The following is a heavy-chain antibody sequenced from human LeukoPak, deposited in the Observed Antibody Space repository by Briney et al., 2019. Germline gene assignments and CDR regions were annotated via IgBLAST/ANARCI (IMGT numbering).Heavy chain of an antibody. CDR1: GFTFSNYA. V-gene: IGHV3-23*01. J-gene: IGHJ1*01. CDR2: ISGSGSST. D-gene: IGHD7-27*01. Sequence: PGGSLRLSCAASGFTFSNYAMTWVRQAPGKGLEWVSGISGSGSSTYYADSVKGRFTLSRDYPKNTLYLQMNSLRAEDTAVYYCARERSGAYPEHWGQGTLVTVSS. CDR3: ARERSGAYPEH.